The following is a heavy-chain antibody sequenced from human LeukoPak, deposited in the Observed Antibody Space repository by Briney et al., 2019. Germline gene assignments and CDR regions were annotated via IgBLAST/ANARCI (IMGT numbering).Heavy chain of an antibody. CDR3: AKDTLSSSWHPWAFDY. V-gene: IGHV3-48*03. J-gene: IGHJ4*02. Sequence: GGSLRLSCAASGFTFSSYEMNWVRQAPGKGLEWVSYISSSGSTIYYADSVKGRFTISRDNAKNSLYLQMNSLRAEDTAVYYCAKDTLSSSWHPWAFDYWGQGTLVTVSS. CDR2: ISSSGSTI. CDR1: GFTFSSYE. D-gene: IGHD6-13*01.